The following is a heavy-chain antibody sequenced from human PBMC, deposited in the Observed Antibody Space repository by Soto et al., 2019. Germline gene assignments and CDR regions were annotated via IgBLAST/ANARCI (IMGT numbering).Heavy chain of an antibody. CDR1: GGSMSGGDYS. CDR2: IFYSGNN. CDR3: ARDTRTDAFDV. Sequence: SETLSLTCDVSGGSMSGGDYSWSWIRRAPGKGLEWIGYIFYSGNNYYNPSLKSRVTISADRSKNQFSLKLISVTAADTAMYFCARDTRTDAFDVWGQGMMVTVSS. J-gene: IGHJ3*01. V-gene: IGHV4-30-2*01.